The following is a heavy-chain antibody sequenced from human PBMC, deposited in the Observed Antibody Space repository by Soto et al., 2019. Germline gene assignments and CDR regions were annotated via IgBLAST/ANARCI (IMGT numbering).Heavy chain of an antibody. Sequence: PGGSLRLSCAASGFTFSNYAMNWVRQAPGKGLEWVSALSGSGGSTYYADSVKGRFTISRDNSENTLFLQMSSLRAEDTAVYYCAKASCSSTTCYADYWGQGTLVTVSS. CDR2: LSGSGGST. D-gene: IGHD2-2*01. CDR3: AKASCSSTTCYADY. CDR1: GFTFSNYA. J-gene: IGHJ4*02. V-gene: IGHV3-23*01.